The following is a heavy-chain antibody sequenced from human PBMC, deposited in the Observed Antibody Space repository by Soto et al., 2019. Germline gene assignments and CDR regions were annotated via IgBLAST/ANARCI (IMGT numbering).Heavy chain of an antibody. D-gene: IGHD2-21*01. CDR2: IKQDGSEK. CDR3: ARLAEGGGDCYRYGMEV. J-gene: IGHJ6*01. V-gene: IGHV3-7*05. Sequence: GGSLRLSCAASGFTFSSYWMSWVLQAPGKGLEWVANIKQDGSEKYYVDSVKGRFTISRDNAKNSLYLQMNSLRAEDTAVYYCARLAEGGGDCYRYGMEVRGQGTTVNVAS. CDR1: GFTFSSYW.